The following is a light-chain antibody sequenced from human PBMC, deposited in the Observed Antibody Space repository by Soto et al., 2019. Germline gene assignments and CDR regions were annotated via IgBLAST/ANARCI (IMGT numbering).Light chain of an antibody. Sequence: QSVLTQPPSASGTPGQRGTISCSGSNSNIGSNAVNWYQQLPGTAPKLLIHGNDQRPSGVPARLSGSKSGTSASLAISGLQSEDEADYYCAAWDDRLNAPVFGGGTQLTVL. CDR1: NSNIGSNA. J-gene: IGLJ2*01. CDR3: AAWDDRLNAPV. V-gene: IGLV1-44*01. CDR2: GND.